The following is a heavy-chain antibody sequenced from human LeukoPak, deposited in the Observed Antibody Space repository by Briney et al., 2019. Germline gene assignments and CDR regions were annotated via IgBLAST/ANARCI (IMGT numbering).Heavy chain of an antibody. CDR3: ASSSTSFPDAFDI. CDR1: GFTFSSYG. Sequence: QPGRSLRLSCAASGFTFSSYGMHWVRQAPGKGLEWVAVIWYDGSNKYYADSVKGRFTISRDNSKNTLYLQMNSLRAEDTAVYYCASSSTSFPDAFDIWGQGTMVTVSS. V-gene: IGHV3-33*01. CDR2: IWYDGSNK. J-gene: IGHJ3*02. D-gene: IGHD2-2*01.